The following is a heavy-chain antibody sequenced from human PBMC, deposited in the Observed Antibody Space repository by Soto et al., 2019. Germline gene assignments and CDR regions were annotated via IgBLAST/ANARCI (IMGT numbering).Heavy chain of an antibody. CDR1: GLIFSNYK. J-gene: IGHJ4*02. CDR2: INTDGSIT. CDR3: ARDTDGLHY. V-gene: IGHV3-74*01. Sequence: EVQLVESGGGLVQPGGSLRLSCAASGLIFSNYKMHWVRQAPGKGLVWVSRINTDGSITDYADSVKGRFTVSRDNPKNKLYLQMNSLRAEDTAVYYCARDTDGLHYWGQGTLVTVSS.